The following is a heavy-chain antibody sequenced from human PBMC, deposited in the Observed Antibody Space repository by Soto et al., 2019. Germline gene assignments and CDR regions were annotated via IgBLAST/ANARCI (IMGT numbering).Heavy chain of an antibody. CDR3: ARSRRGRAIFGVVRWYFDY. D-gene: IGHD3-3*01. Sequence: PSETLSLTCAVYGGSFSGYYWSWIRQPPGKGLEWIGEINHSGSTNYNPSLKSRVTISVDTSKNQFSLKLSSVTAADTAVYYCARSRRGRAIFGVVRWYFDYWGQGTLVTVYS. V-gene: IGHV4-34*01. CDR1: GGSFSGYY. CDR2: INHSGST. J-gene: IGHJ4*02.